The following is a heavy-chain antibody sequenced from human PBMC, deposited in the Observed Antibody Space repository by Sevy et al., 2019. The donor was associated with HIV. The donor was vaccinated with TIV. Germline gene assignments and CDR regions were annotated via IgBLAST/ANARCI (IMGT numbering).Heavy chain of an antibody. J-gene: IGHJ4*02. V-gene: IGHV4-39*01. Sequence: SETLSLSCTVSVSSGSISASNSYWGWIRQPPGKGLEWIGSVHYRGSTYYHPSLKSRVTISIHTSRNLFSLELKSVTAADTAFYFCARHDGVNPEYFDSWGRGIVVTVSS. CDR1: VSSGSISASNSY. CDR2: VHYRGST. D-gene: IGHD4-17*01. CDR3: ARHDGVNPEYFDS.